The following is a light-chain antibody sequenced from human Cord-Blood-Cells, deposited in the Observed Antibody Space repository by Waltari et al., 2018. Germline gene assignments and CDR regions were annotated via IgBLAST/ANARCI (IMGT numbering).Light chain of an antibody. J-gene: IGLJ1*01. Sequence: QSALTQPASVSGSPGQSITISCTGTSSHVGSYNLVSWYQQHPGKAPKPMIYEGSKRPSGVSNRFSGSKSGNTASLTISGLQAEDEADYYCCSYAGSSTYVFGTGTKVTVL. CDR2: EGS. CDR3: CSYAGSSTYV. CDR1: SSHVGSYNL. V-gene: IGLV2-23*01.